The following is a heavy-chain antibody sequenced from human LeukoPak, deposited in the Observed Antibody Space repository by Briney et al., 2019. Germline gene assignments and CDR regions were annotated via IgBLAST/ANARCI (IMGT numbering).Heavy chain of an antibody. CDR2: FDPEDGET. CDR1: GYTLTELS. J-gene: IGHJ3*02. CDR3: ARDLRAGATSLDAFDI. Sequence: ASVKVSCKVSGYTLTELSMHWVRQAPGKGLEWMGGFDPEDGETIYAQKFQGRVTMTEDTSTDTAYMELSSLRSEDTAVYYCARDLRAGATSLDAFDIWGQGTMVTVSS. V-gene: IGHV1-24*01. D-gene: IGHD1-26*01.